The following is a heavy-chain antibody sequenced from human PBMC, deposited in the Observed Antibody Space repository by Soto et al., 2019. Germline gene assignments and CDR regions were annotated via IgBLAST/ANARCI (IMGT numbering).Heavy chain of an antibody. CDR3: ARDCSGGSCYPGMDV. V-gene: IGHV3-21*01. CDR1: GFNFNSYT. J-gene: IGHJ6*02. CDR2: ISSSGYI. D-gene: IGHD2-15*01. Sequence: EVQLVESGGGLVKPGGSLRLSCAASGFNFNSYTINWVRQAPGKRLEWLSSISSSGYIFSTDSVRGRFTISRDNAKNSVYLQINSLRAEDTAVYFCARDCSGGSCYPGMDVWGQEPTVTVSS.